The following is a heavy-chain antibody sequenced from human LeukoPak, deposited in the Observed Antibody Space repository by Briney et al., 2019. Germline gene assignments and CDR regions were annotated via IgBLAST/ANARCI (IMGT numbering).Heavy chain of an antibody. CDR1: GSTFSSVW. CDR3: TTGPDPTFDY. V-gene: IGHV3-15*01. Sequence: GGSLRLSCAASGSTFSSVWVSWVRQAPGKGLEWVGRIKSKAAGGTTDYAAPVKGRFTISRDDSKNTLYLQMNSLKTEDTAIYYCTTGPDPTFDYWGRGTLVTVSS. CDR2: IKSKAAGGTT. J-gene: IGHJ4*02.